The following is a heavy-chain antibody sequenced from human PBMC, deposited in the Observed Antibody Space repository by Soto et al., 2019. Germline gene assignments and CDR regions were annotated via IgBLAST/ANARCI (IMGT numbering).Heavy chain of an antibody. D-gene: IGHD1-26*01. Sequence: EVQLVESGGGLVQPGGSLRLSCAASGFTLSSYWMYWVRQAPGKGLVWVSRINSDGSSTTYADSVRGRFTISRDNAKNTLYLEMKSPRAEDTAVYYCGRGSGDSYGRAFDYWGQGPLVTVSS. V-gene: IGHV3-74*01. CDR2: INSDGSST. CDR1: GFTLSSYW. CDR3: GRGSGDSYGRAFDY. J-gene: IGHJ4*02.